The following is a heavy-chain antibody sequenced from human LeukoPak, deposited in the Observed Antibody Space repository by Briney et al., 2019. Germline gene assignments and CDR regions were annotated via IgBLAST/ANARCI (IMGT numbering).Heavy chain of an antibody. CDR3: ARDESLVRGAAFDY. CDR1: GFTFSSYS. V-gene: IGHV3-21*01. CDR2: ISSSSNYI. D-gene: IGHD3-10*01. J-gene: IGHJ4*02. Sequence: GGSLRLSCAASGFTFSSYSMNWVRQAPGKGLEWVSYISSSSNYINYADSVKGRFTISRDNAKNSLYLQMNSLRAEDTAVYYCARDESLVRGAAFDYWGQGTLVTVSS.